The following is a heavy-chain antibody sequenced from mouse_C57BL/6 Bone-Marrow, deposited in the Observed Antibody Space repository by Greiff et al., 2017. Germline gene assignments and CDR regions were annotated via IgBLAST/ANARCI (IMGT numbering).Heavy chain of an antibody. J-gene: IGHJ4*01. CDR3: ARRYYGSSYAMDY. Sequence: EVQGVESGGDLVKPGGSLKLSCAASGFTFSSYGMSWVRQTPDKRLEWVATISSGGSYTYYPDSVKGRFTISRDNAKNTLYLQMSSLKSEDTAMYYCARRYYGSSYAMDYWGQGTSGTVCS. CDR2: ISSGGSYT. D-gene: IGHD1-1*01. CDR1: GFTFSSYG. V-gene: IGHV5-6*01.